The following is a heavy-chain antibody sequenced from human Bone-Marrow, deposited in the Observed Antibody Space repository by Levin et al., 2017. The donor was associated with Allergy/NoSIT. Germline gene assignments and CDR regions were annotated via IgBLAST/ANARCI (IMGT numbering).Heavy chain of an antibody. CDR2: ISHDGSNQ. Sequence: PGGSLRLSCAASGFTFSSYSMHWVRQAPGKGLEWVAVISHDGSNQHAAHSVEGRFTISRDNVKNTLYLEMRSLRDEDTAVYYCAKGLETTFDYRFDPWGQGTLVTVSS. CDR1: GFTFSSYS. D-gene: IGHD3-16*01. J-gene: IGHJ5*02. CDR3: AKGLETTFDYRFDP. V-gene: IGHV3-30*18.